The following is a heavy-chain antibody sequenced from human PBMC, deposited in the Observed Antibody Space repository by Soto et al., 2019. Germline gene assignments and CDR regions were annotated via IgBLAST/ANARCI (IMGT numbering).Heavy chain of an antibody. CDR2: ITAYKGNT. Sequence: QVQLVQSGGEVKKPGASVKVSCKASGYTFSNYSVTWVRQAPGQGLEWMGWITAYKGNTNYAQKFQGRVTMTTDPSTSTAYMELRSLTSDDTAVYYCAGQLGELTGDGYYYYYIDVWGKGTTVTVSS. D-gene: IGHD7-27*01. V-gene: IGHV1-18*01. CDR1: GYTFSNYS. CDR3: AGQLGELTGDGYYYYYIDV. J-gene: IGHJ6*03.